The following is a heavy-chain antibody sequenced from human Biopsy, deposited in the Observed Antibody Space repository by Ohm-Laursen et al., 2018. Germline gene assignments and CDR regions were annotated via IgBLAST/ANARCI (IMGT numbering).Heavy chain of an antibody. CDR1: GFTFKNDN. Sequence: SLRLFCAASGFTFKNDNMHWVRQAPGKGLEWVAAIYNDGINEYYADSVKGRFTISRDDSKNTLYLQMNSLRVEDTAVFYCARDLRGHWFFDLWGRGTLVTVSS. CDR3: ARDLRGHWFFDL. V-gene: IGHV3-33*01. J-gene: IGHJ2*01. CDR2: IYNDGINE. D-gene: IGHD5/OR15-5a*01.